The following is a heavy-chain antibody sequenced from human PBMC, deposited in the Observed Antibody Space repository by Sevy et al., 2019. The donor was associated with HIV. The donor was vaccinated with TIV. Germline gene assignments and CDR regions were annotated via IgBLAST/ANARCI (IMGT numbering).Heavy chain of an antibody. V-gene: IGHV3-33*01. Sequence: GGSLRLSCVASGFTLSSYGMHWVRQAPGKGLEWVAVIWYDGSKTYYRDSVKGRFTISRDNSKNTLYVQMNSLRAEDTAVYYCVREGYKYYDILTDPIPEGTFDLWGQGTKVTVSS. CDR1: GFTLSSYG. D-gene: IGHD3-9*01. CDR2: IWYDGSKT. J-gene: IGHJ3*01. CDR3: VREGYKYYDILTDPIPEGTFDL.